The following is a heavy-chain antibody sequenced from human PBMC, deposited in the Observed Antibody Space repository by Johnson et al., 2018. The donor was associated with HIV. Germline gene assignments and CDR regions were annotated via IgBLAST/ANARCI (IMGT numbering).Heavy chain of an antibody. CDR1: GFTFSDHD. CDR3: ASSSSSWTSDPDDAFDI. D-gene: IGHD6-13*01. V-gene: IGHV3-13*01. J-gene: IGHJ3*02. CDR2: IGTIGDT. Sequence: VLLVESGGGVVRPGGSLRVSCVASGFTFSDHDMHWVRQTEGIGLEWVSAIGTIGDTHYHGSVKGRFTISRDNSKNTLYLQMNSLRAEDTAVYYCASSSSSWTSDPDDAFDIWGQGTMVTVSS.